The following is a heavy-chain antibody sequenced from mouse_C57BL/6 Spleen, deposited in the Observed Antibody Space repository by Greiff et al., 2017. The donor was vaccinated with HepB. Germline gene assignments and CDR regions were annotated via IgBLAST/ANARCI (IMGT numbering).Heavy chain of an antibody. V-gene: IGHV1-50*01. CDR2: IDPSDSYT. J-gene: IGHJ3*01. CDR3: AGAWFAY. CDR1: GYTFTSYW. Sequence: QVQLQQPGAELVKPGASVKLSCKASGYTFTSYWMQWVKQRPGQGLEWIGEIDPSDSYTNYNQKFKGKATLTVDTSSSTAYMQRSSLTSEDSAVYYCAGAWFAYWGQGTLVTVSA.